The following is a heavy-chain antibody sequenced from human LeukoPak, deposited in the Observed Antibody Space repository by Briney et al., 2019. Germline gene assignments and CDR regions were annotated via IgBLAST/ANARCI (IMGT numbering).Heavy chain of an antibody. CDR1: GFTFDDYA. Sequence: GGSLRLSCAASGFTFDDYAMHWVRQAPGKGLEWVSGISWNSNSIGYADSVKGRFTISRDNAKNSLYLQLNSLRAEDTALYYCAKGTMVGYCGGSDYWGQGTLVTVSS. CDR2: ISWNSNSI. J-gene: IGHJ4*02. D-gene: IGHD3-10*01. CDR3: AKGTMVGYCGGSDY. V-gene: IGHV3-9*01.